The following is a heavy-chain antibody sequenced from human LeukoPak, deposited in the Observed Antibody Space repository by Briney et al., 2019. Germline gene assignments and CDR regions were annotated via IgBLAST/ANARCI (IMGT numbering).Heavy chain of an antibody. CDR2: ISGSGGST. Sequence: PGGSLRLSCAASGFTFSSYAMSWVRQAPGKGLEWVSAISGSGGSTYYADSVKGRFTISRDNSKNTLYLQMNSLRAEDTAVYYCAKDPYRSEDTARIFDYWGQGTLVTVSS. CDR3: AKDPYRSEDTARIFDY. D-gene: IGHD5-18*01. J-gene: IGHJ4*02. V-gene: IGHV3-23*01. CDR1: GFTFSSYA.